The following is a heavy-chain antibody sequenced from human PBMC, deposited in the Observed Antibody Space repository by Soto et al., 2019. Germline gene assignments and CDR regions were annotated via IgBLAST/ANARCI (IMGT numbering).Heavy chain of an antibody. Sequence: WWSLRLSCSASVFTCSSYAMHWFRQAPGKGLEWVAVISYDGSNKYYADSVKGRFTISRDNSKNTLYLQMNSLRAEDTAVYYCARALGWYCSSTSCYPFDYWGQGTLVTVS. CDR1: VFTCSSYA. V-gene: IGHV3-30-3*01. D-gene: IGHD2-2*01. CDR2: ISYDGSNK. CDR3: ARALGWYCSSTSCYPFDY. J-gene: IGHJ4*02.